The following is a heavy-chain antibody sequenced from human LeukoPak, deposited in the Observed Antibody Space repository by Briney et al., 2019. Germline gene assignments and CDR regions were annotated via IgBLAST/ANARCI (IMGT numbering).Heavy chain of an antibody. D-gene: IGHD3-22*01. V-gene: IGHV3-23*01. CDR1: GFTFSSYA. Sequence: PGGSLRLSCAASGFTFSSYAMSWVHQAPGKGLEWVSAISGSGGSTYYADSVKGRFTISRDNSKNTLYLQMNSLRAEDTAVYYCAKGITMTPDWYFDLWGRGTLVTVSS. CDR3: AKGITMTPDWYFDL. J-gene: IGHJ2*01. CDR2: ISGSGGST.